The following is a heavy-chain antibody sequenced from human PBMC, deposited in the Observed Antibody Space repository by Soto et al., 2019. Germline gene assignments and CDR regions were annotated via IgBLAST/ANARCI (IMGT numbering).Heavy chain of an antibody. Sequence: SETLSLTGNVSGGSISDFYWSWIRQSPGKRLEWIGYLYYTGSTNYNPALKSRVTISLDTSKNQFSLQVRSVTAADTAVYYCARGGGYDFRSSQAPPIDVWGQGTTVTVSS. V-gene: IGHV4-59*01. D-gene: IGHD3-3*01. CDR3: ARGGGYDFRSSQAPPIDV. CDR1: GGSISDFY. CDR2: LYYTGST. J-gene: IGHJ6*02.